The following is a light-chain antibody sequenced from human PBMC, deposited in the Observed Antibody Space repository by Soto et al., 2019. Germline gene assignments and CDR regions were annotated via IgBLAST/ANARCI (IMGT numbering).Light chain of an antibody. CDR3: TPYRGTALYV. CDR1: SSDFGVSNY. J-gene: IGLJ1*01. CDR2: DVN. V-gene: IGLV2-14*03. Sequence: QSALTQPASVSGSPGQSITVSCSGISSDFGVSNYVSWYQQHPGKAPGLIIFDVNNRPAGVSPRFSGSKSGDTASLTISGLQTEDEAHYFCTPYRGTALYVFGTGTKVTV.